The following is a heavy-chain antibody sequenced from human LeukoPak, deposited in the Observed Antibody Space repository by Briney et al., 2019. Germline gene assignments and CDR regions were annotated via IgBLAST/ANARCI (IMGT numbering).Heavy chain of an antibody. D-gene: IGHD2-2*01. V-gene: IGHV4-59*08. CDR2: IFSGGST. CDR1: GGSISSYY. J-gene: IGHJ6*02. CDR3: ARGVCTSSYCYAGDYGMDV. Sequence: PSETLSLTCTVSGGSISSYYWSWIRQPPGKGLEWIGYIFSGGSTNYNPSLKSQTTISLDTSKSQFSLTVSSVTAADTAVYYCARGVCTSSYCYAGDYGMDVWGQGTTVTVSS.